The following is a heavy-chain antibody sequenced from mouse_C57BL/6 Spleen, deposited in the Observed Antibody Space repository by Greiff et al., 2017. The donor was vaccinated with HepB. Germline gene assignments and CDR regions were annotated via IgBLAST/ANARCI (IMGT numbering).Heavy chain of an antibody. Sequence: QVQLQQPGAELVMPGASVKLSCKASGYTFTSYWMHWVKQRPGQGLEWIGEIDPSDSYTNYNQKFKGKSTLTVDKSSSTAYMQLSSLTSEDSAVYYGARRGSSGYVGYFDYWGQGTTLTVSS. V-gene: IGHV1-69*01. CDR2: IDPSDSYT. D-gene: IGHD3-2*02. CDR1: GYTFTSYW. CDR3: ARRGSSGYVGYFDY. J-gene: IGHJ2*01.